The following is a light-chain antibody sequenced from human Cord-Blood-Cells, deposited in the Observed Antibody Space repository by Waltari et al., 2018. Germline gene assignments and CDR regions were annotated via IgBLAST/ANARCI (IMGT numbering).Light chain of an antibody. CDR3: QQYNNWPPYS. J-gene: IGKJ2*03. Sequence: EIVMTQSPATLSVSPGERATLSFRASQSGSSNLAWSQQKPGQAPRLLIYVASTSATCIPARFSSSGSGTEFTLTISSLQSEDFAVYYCQQYNNWPPYSFGQGTKLEIK. CDR2: VAS. CDR1: QSGSSN. V-gene: IGKV3-15*01.